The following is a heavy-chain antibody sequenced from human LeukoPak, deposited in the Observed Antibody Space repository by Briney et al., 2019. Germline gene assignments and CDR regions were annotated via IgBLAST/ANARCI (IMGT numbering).Heavy chain of an antibody. Sequence: PSETLSLTCTVSGGSIHSYWSWIRQPAGKGLEWIGRISGSGTITYNPALQSRLTISIDTSKNQFSLKLSSVTAADTAVYYCARLGYSSSWYLYYFDYWGQGTLVTVSS. D-gene: IGHD6-13*01. J-gene: IGHJ4*02. CDR3: ARLGYSSSWYLYYFDY. CDR1: GGSIHSY. V-gene: IGHV4-4*07. CDR2: ISGSGTI.